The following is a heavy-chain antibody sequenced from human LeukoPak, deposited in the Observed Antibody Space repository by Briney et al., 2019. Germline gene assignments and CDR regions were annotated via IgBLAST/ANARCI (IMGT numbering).Heavy chain of an antibody. CDR2: ISGSGGST. D-gene: IGHD3-22*01. Sequence: PGASLRLSCAASGFTFSSYAMSWVRQAPGKGLEWVSAISGSGGSTYYADSVKGRFTISRDNSKNTLYLQMNGLRAEDTAVYYCAKELRPYDSSGPDYWGQGTLVTVSS. CDR1: GFTFSSYA. V-gene: IGHV3-23*01. J-gene: IGHJ4*02. CDR3: AKELRPYDSSGPDY.